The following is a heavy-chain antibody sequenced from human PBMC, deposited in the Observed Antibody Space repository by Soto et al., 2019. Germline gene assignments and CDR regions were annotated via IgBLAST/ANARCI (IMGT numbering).Heavy chain of an antibody. Sequence: QVQLQESGPGLVKPSGTLSLTCAVSGGSFTSNNCWTWVRHPPGQRLEWIGEIYRTGSTNYNPSLKSRVTISLPTAENHFSLKVISPTAADTAVYYCASRGPGTSVEYWGQGTLVTVSS. CDR3: ASRGPGTSVEY. J-gene: IGHJ4*02. V-gene: IGHV4-4*02. D-gene: IGHD1-7*01. CDR2: IYRTGST. CDR1: GGSFTSNNC.